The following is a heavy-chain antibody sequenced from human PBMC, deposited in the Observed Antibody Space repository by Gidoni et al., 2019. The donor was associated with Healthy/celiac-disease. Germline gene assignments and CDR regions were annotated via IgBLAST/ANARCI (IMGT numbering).Heavy chain of an antibody. CDR2: TYYSSKWYN. CDR1: GDSFSSNSDA. D-gene: IGHD6-19*01. Sequence: QVQLQQSGPGRVKTSQTLSLTCPISGDSFSSNSDAWNWSRQSPSRGLEWLGRTYYSSKWYNDYAVSVKSRITINPDTSKNQFSLPLNSVTPEDTAVYYCAIDHVGAAGAVAGVNFDYWGQGTLVTVSS. J-gene: IGHJ4*02. V-gene: IGHV6-1*01. CDR3: AIDHVGAAGAVAGVNFDY.